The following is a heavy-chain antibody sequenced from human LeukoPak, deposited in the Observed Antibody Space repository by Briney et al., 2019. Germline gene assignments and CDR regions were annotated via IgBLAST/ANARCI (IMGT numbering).Heavy chain of an antibody. J-gene: IGHJ4*02. D-gene: IGHD3-22*01. CDR3: ARGSNEAPSGPDSGYYAPYFDY. CDR1: GGSISSGGYS. CDR2: IYHSGST. V-gene: IGHV4-30-2*01. Sequence: PSQTLSLTCAVSGGSISSGGYSWSWIRQPPGKGLEWIGYIYHSGSTYYNPSLKSRVTISVDRSKNQFSLKLSSVTAADTAVYYCARGSNEAPSGPDSGYYAPYFDYWGQGTLVTVSS.